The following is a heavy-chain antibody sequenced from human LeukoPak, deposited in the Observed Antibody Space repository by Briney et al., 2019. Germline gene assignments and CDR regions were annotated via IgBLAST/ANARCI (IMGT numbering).Heavy chain of an antibody. CDR3: ARGRMATIYRRSAFDI. CDR1: GDSISSNNYY. D-gene: IGHD5-24*01. J-gene: IGHJ3*02. V-gene: IGHV4-39*07. CDR2: IDYSGRT. Sequence: PSETLSLTCSVSGDSISSNNYYWGWIRQPPGKGLEWIGSIDYSGRTFYNPSLKSRVTISADTSKNQFSLKLSSVTAADTAVYYCARGRMATIYRRSAFDIWGQGTMVTVSS.